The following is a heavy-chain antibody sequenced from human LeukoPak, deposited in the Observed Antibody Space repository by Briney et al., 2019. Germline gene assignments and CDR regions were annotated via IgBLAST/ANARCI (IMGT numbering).Heavy chain of an antibody. CDR1: GYSISSGYY. V-gene: IGHV4-38-2*01. D-gene: IGHD6-13*01. J-gene: IGHJ5*02. Sequence: SETLSLTCAVSGYSISSGYYWGWIRQPPGKGLEWIGSIYHSGSTYYNPSLKSRVTISVDTSKNQFSLKLSSVTAADTAVYYCARSKQLFGWFDPWGQGTLVTVSS. CDR2: IYHSGST. CDR3: ARSKQLFGWFDP.